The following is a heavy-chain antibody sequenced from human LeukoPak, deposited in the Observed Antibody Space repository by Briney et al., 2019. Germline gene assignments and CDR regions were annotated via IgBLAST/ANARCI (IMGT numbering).Heavy chain of an antibody. CDR2: IDTSTGKP. D-gene: IGHD4-11*01. J-gene: IGHJ5*02. Sequence: ASVKVSCKASGYTFTTYAINWVRQAPGQGLEWMGWIDTSTGKPTYAQGFTEQFVFSLDASVSTAYLQISSLKAEDTAVYYCARDNYGAEEGIGSSLVWLDPWGQGTRVTVPS. CDR3: ARDNYGAEEGIGSSLVWLDP. V-gene: IGHV7-4-1*02. CDR1: GYTFTTYA.